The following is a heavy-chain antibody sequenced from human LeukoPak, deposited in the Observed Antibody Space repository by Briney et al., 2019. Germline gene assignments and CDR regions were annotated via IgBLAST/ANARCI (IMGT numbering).Heavy chain of an antibody. J-gene: IGHJ5*01. V-gene: IGHV3-48*01. CDR1: GFTFSSYS. CDR2: ISSSSSTI. Sequence: TGGSLRLSCAASGFTFSSYSMNWVRQAPGKGLEWVSYISSSSSTIYYADSVKGRFTISRDNAKNSLYLQMNSLRAEDTAVYYCARDGGYSRLTWFDPWGQGTTVTVSS. D-gene: IGHD3-10*01. CDR3: ARDGGYSRLTWFDP.